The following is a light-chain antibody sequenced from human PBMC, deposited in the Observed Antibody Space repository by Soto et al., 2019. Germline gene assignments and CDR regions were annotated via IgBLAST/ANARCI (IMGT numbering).Light chain of an antibody. J-gene: IGLJ2*01. CDR3: SEWDDRRSVI. CDR1: IPNIGTNF. V-gene: IGLV1-47*02. CDR2: SNS. Sequence: QAVVTQPPSASVTPGQTVTISCSSSIPNIGTNFVYWYQQLPGTAPKLLIYSNSLRPSGVPARFSGSKSGTSASLAISGPRSEDEANYYCSEWDDRRSVIFGGGTQLTVL.